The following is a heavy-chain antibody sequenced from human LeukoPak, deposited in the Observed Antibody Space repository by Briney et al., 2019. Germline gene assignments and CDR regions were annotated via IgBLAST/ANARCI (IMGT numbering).Heavy chain of an antibody. J-gene: IGHJ4*02. CDR3: ARARNYCSGGSCYYFDY. V-gene: IGHV4-39*01. D-gene: IGHD2-15*01. CDR2: IYYSGTT. Sequence: SETLSLTCTVSGGSISSGSYYWGWIRQPPGKGLEWIGTIYYSGTTYYNPSLKSRVTMSVDTSKNQFSLKLSSVTAADTAVYYCARARNYCSGGSCYYFDYWGQGTLVTVSS. CDR1: GGSISSGSYY.